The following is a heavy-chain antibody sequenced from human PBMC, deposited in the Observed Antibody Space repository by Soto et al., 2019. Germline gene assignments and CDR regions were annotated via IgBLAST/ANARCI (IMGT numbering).Heavy chain of an antibody. Sequence: ASVKVSCKASGYTFTSYAMHWVRQAPGQRLEWMGWINAGNGNTKYSQKFQGRVTITRDTSASTAYMELSSLRSEDTAAYYCARGVGIADGMDVWGQGTTVTVSS. J-gene: IGHJ6*02. D-gene: IGHD6-13*01. V-gene: IGHV1-3*01. CDR1: GYTFTSYA. CDR3: ARGVGIADGMDV. CDR2: INAGNGNT.